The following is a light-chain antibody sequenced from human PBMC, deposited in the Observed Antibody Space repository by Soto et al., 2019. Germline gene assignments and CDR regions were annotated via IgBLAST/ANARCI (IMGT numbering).Light chain of an antibody. V-gene: IGKV3-20*01. CDR1: ETVSGSY. CDR3: QQYGSSRT. J-gene: IGKJ1*01. CDR2: GAY. Sequence: DIVLTQSPGTLSLSPGERATLSCRASETVSGSYLAWYQQKPGQAPRLLIYGAYNRATGIPDRFSGSGSGTDFTLTSSRLEPEDFAVYYCQQYGSSRTFCQGTKVDIK.